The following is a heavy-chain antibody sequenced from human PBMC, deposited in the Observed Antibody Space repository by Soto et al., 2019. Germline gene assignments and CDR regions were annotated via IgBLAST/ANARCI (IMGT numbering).Heavy chain of an antibody. CDR2: ISAYTANI. CDR1: GYTFTNYG. Sequence: ASVKVSCKASGYTFTNYGISWVRQAPGQGLEWMGWISAYTANINYAQKLQGRVTMTTDTSATTAYMELRSLRSDDTAVYYCARDQGEYSYGLVFDSWGQGTLVTVSS. J-gene: IGHJ5*01. V-gene: IGHV1-18*01. D-gene: IGHD5-18*01. CDR3: ARDQGEYSYGLVFDS.